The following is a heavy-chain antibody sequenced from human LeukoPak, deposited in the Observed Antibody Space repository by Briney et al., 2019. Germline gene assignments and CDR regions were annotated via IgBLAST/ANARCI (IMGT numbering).Heavy chain of an antibody. CDR1: GFTFSSYN. V-gene: IGHV3-21*01. CDR3: ARDPYSGGYGDYYYYYMDV. D-gene: IGHD1-26*01. CDR2: ITSSSSYI. Sequence: GGSLRLSCAASGFTFSSYNMNWVRQTPGKGLEWVSSITSSSSYIYYADSVKGRFTISRDNAKNSLYLQINSLRAEDTAVYYCARDPYSGGYGDYYYYYMDVWGKGTTVTISS. J-gene: IGHJ6*03.